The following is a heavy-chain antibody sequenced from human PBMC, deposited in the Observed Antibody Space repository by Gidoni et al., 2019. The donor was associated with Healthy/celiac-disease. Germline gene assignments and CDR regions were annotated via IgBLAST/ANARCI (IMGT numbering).Heavy chain of an antibody. V-gene: IGHV3-48*02. CDR2: ISSSSSTI. CDR1: GFTFSSYS. Sequence: EVQLVESGGCLVQPGGSLRLSCAASGFTFSSYSMNWVRQAPGKGLEWVSYISSSSSTIYYADSVKGRFTSARDNAKNSLYLQMNSLRDEDTAVYYCAVIVVVIATQTERHYWGQGTLVTVSS. CDR3: AVIVVVIATQTERHY. J-gene: IGHJ4*02. D-gene: IGHD2-21*01.